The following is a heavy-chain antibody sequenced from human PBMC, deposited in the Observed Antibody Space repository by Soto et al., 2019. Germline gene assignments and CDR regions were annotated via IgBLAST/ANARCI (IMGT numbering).Heavy chain of an antibody. V-gene: IGHV4-34*01. Sequence: PSETLSLTCAVYGGSFSGYYWSWIRQPPGKGLEWIGEINHSGSTNYNPSLKSRVTISVDTSKNHYSLKLRSVTAADTAGYYCARVHVLVVAGITFDYWGPGILVTVSS. CDR2: INHSGST. D-gene: IGHD2-8*02. CDR1: GGSFSGYY. CDR3: ARVHVLVVAGITFDY. J-gene: IGHJ4*01.